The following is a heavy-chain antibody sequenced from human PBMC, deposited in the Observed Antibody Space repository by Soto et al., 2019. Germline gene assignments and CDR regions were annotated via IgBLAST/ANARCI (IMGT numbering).Heavy chain of an antibody. D-gene: IGHD6-6*01. V-gene: IGHV4-34*01. CDR3: ERGNSSSPPVY. Sequence: SETLSLTCAVYGGSFSGYYWSWIRQPPGKGLEWIGEINHSGSTNYNPSLKSRVTISVDTSKNQFSLKLSSVTAADTAVYYCERGNSSSPPVYWGQGTLVTVSS. J-gene: IGHJ4*02. CDR1: GGSFSGYY. CDR2: INHSGST.